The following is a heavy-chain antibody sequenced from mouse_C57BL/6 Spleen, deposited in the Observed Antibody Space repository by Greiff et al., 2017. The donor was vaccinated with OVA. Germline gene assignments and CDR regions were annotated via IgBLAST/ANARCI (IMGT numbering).Heavy chain of an antibody. J-gene: IGHJ1*03. CDR1: GFTFSDYG. V-gene: IGHV5-17*01. D-gene: IGHD1-2*01. Sequence: EVQVVESGGGLVKPGGSLKLSCAASGFTFSDYGMHWVRQAPEKGLEWVAYISSGSSTIYYADTVKGRFTISRDNAKNTLFLQMTSLRSEDTAMDYCAREDGVDWYFDVWGTGTTVTVSS. CDR2: ISSGSSTI. CDR3: AREDGVDWYFDV.